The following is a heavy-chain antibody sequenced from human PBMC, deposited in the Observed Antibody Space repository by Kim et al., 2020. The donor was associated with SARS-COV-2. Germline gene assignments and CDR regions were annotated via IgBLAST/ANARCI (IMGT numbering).Heavy chain of an antibody. Sequence: GGSLRLSCAASGFTFTDYAMNWVRQAPGKGLEWVSVISGGGGSAYYADSVKGRFTISRDNSKNTLYLQMNSLRAEDTALYYCAKEWRMTTPTTGVDYFDQSGQGTLATVSS. CDR1: GFTFTDYA. CDR2: ISGGGGSA. D-gene: IGHD4-4*01. CDR3: AKEWRMTTPTTGVDYFDQ. J-gene: IGHJ4*02. V-gene: IGHV3-23*01.